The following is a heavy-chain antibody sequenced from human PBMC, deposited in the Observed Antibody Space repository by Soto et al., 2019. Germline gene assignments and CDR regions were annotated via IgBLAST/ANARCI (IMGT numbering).Heavy chain of an antibody. D-gene: IGHD2-8*02. Sequence: SETLSLTCTVSGGSISSSSYYWSWIRQPPGKGLEWIGSIFYSGSTYYNPSLKSRVTISVDTSKNQFSLKLTSVTAADTAVYYCARDKITGLFDYWGQGTLVTAPQ. CDR3: ARDKITGLFDY. CDR2: IFYSGST. V-gene: IGHV4-39*07. CDR1: GGSISSSSYY. J-gene: IGHJ4*02.